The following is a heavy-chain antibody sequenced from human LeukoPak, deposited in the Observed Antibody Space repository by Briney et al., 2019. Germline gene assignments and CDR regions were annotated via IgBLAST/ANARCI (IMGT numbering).Heavy chain of an antibody. V-gene: IGHV3-30*18. CDR3: AKGRQQWWTFDALDI. D-gene: IGHD5-18*01. J-gene: IGHJ3*02. CDR1: GYTFSSYG. CDR2: ISFDGCKK. Sequence: VGSLRLSCAASGYTFSSYGMHWVPQAPGKGLEWVAHISFDGCKKYYADSVKGIFTISRDNSKNTLYLQMNSLIPDDTAVYYCAKGRQQWWTFDALDIWGQGTMVTVSS.